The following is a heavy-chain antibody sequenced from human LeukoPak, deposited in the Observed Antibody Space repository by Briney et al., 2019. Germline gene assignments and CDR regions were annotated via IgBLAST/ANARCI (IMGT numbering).Heavy chain of an antibody. CDR1: GFTFSSYS. Sequence: GGSLRLSRAASGFTFSSYSMNWVRQPPAKGLEGVSSISSSSSYIYYADSVKGRFTISRDNAKNSLYLQMNSLRAEDTAVYYCARVLSDSSSWWGQGTLVTVSS. CDR3: ARVLSDSSSW. V-gene: IGHV3-21*01. D-gene: IGHD6-13*01. J-gene: IGHJ4*02. CDR2: ISSSSSYI.